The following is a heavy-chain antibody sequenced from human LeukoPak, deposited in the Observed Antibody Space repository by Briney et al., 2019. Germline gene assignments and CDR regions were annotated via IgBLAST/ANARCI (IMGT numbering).Heavy chain of an antibody. CDR2: XXPNSGGT. CDR3: ASQLWSVFDY. CDR1: GYTFTGYX. D-gene: IGHD5-18*01. V-gene: IGHV1-2*02. J-gene: IGHJ4*02. Sequence: ASVKVSCKAXGYTFTGYXXXXXXXXXGXXXXWMGWXXPNSGGTXXXQXFXXRVXXXXXTXISTAYMELSRLRSDDTAVYYCASQLWSVFDYWGQGTLVTVSS.